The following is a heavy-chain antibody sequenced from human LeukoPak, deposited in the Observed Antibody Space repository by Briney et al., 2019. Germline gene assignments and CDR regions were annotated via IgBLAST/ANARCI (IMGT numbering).Heavy chain of an antibody. CDR3: ARDLGQYYDTSDNWFDP. Sequence: GGSLRLSCAASGFTFSNYAMSWVRQAPGKGLEWVSAISGSASSTYYADSVKGRFTISRDNSKNTLYLQMNSLRAEDTAVYYCARDLGQYYDTSDNWFDPWGQGTLVTVSS. CDR1: GFTFSNYA. D-gene: IGHD3-22*01. J-gene: IGHJ5*02. CDR2: ISGSASST. V-gene: IGHV3-23*01.